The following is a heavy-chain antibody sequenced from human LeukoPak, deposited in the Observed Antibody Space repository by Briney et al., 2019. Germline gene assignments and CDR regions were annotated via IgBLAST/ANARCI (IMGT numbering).Heavy chain of an antibody. Sequence: SETLSLTCTVSGGSISSHYWSWIRQPAGKGLEWIGRIYTSGSTNYNPSLKSRVTMSVDTSKNQFSLKLSSVTAADTAVYYCASALPYYDSSGYPSYYFDYWGRGTLVTVSS. CDR3: ASALPYYDSSGYPSYYFDY. CDR1: GGSISSHY. J-gene: IGHJ4*02. D-gene: IGHD3-22*01. V-gene: IGHV4-4*07. CDR2: IYTSGST.